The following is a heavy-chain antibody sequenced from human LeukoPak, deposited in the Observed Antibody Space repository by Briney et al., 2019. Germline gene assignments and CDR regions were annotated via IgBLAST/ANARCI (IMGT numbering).Heavy chain of an antibody. D-gene: IGHD3-10*01. V-gene: IGHV4-59*12. CDR1: GGSISSYY. CDR3: ARAMVRGVIIDGFDP. Sequence: ASETLSLTCTVSGGSISSYYWSWIRQPPGKGLEWIGYIYYSGSTNYNPSLKSRVTISVDRSKNQFSLKLSSVTAADTAVYYCARAMVRGVIIDGFDPWGQGTLVTVSS. J-gene: IGHJ5*02. CDR2: IYYSGST.